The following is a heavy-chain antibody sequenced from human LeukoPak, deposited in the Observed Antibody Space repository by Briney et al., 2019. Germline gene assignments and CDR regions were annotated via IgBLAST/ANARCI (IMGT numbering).Heavy chain of an antibody. V-gene: IGHV3-73*01. D-gene: IGHD6-13*01. CDR2: IRSKADRYTT. CDR1: GLTLSGSA. J-gene: IGHJ4*02. Sequence: GGSLRLSCAAPGLTLSGSAMHWVRQASGKGLEWLGRIRSKADRYTTAYAASVKDRFIVSRDDSKNTAYLQMNSLKTEDTAVYYCRAAADLNDYWGQGTLVTVSS. CDR3: RAAADLNDY.